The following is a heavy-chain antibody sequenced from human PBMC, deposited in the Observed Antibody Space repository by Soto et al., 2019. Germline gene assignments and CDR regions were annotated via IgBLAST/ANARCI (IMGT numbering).Heavy chain of an antibody. D-gene: IGHD6-13*01. J-gene: IGHJ6*02. V-gene: IGHV1-18*01. CDR2: ISAYNGNT. CDR3: ARDGQLLKFYYYYGMDV. Sequence: GASAKVSCKASGYTFTSYGISWVRQAPGQGLEWMGWISAYNGNTNYAQKLQGRVTMTTDTSTSTAYMELRSLRSDDTAVYYCARDGQLLKFYYYYGMDVWGQGTTVTVSS. CDR1: GYTFTSYG.